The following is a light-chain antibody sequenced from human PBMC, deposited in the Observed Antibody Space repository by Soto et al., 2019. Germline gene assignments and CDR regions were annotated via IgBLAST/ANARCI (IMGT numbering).Light chain of an antibody. V-gene: IGLV1-40*01. CDR1: SSNIGAGYD. J-gene: IGLJ1*01. CDR2: GNS. CDR3: QSYDSSLSGYV. Sequence: QSVLTQPPSVSGAPGQRVTISCTGSSSNIGAGYDVHWYQQLPGTAPKLLIYGNSNRSSGVPDRFSGSKSGTSASLAITGLQAEDEADYYCQSYDSSLSGYVFGPGTKLTVL.